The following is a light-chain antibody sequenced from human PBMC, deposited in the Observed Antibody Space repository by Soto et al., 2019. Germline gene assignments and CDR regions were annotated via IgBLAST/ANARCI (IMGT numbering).Light chain of an antibody. CDR3: QQTYMVPYT. V-gene: IGKV1-5*03. CDR1: QSISSW. Sequence: DIQMTQSPSTLSASVGYRVNITCRASQSISSWLAWYQQKAGEAPKLLIYKASTLKSGVPSRFSGSGLATDFTLTINTLQPEDFAVYFCQQTYMVPYTFGQGTKVDIK. J-gene: IGKJ2*01. CDR2: KAS.